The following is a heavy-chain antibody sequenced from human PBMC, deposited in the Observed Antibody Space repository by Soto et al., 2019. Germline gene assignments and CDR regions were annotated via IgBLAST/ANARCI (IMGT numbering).Heavy chain of an antibody. J-gene: IGHJ3*02. Sequence: EGQLVEFGGGLVKPGGSLRLSCAASGFSFSIYSYNWVRQAPGKGLEWLSYISPAGSSIYYADSVKGRFTISRDSARDSVYLQMNSLRAEYTAVYYCAKDRGGSGAFDIGAKGQWSPSLQ. D-gene: IGHD3-10*01. CDR1: GFSFSIYS. CDR3: AKDRGGSGAFD. V-gene: IGHV3-48*01. CDR2: ISPAGSSI.